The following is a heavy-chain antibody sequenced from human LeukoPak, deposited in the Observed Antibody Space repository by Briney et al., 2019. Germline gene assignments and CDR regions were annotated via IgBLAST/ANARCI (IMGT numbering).Heavy chain of an antibody. D-gene: IGHD3-22*01. Sequence: PSETLSLTCTVSGDSISSSYWSWIRQPPGKGLEWIGNIYYSGSTNYNPSLKSRVTMSLDTSMNQFSLKLTSVTAADTAVYYCARGADSSGYYSIFYFDYWGQGTLVTVSS. CDR3: ARGADSSGYYSIFYFDY. J-gene: IGHJ4*02. CDR1: GDSISSSY. CDR2: IYYSGST. V-gene: IGHV4-59*08.